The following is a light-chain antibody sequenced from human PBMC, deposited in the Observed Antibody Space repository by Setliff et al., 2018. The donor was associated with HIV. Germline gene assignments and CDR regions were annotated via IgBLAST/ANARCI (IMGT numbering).Light chain of an antibody. CDR1: SSDVGGYNY. CDR3: SSYVGSNNLV. J-gene: IGLJ2*01. V-gene: IGLV2-8*01. Sequence: QSVLTQPPSASGSPGQSVAISCTGTSSDVGGYNYVSWYQLHPGKAPKLMISEVTKRPSGVPDRFSGSKSGNTASLTVSGLQAEDEADYYCSSYVGSNNLVFGGGTKVTVL. CDR2: EVT.